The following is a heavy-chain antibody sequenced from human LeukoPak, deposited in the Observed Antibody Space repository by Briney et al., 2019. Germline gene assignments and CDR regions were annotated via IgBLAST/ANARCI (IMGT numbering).Heavy chain of an antibody. CDR2: IYYSGST. V-gene: IGHV4-39*01. CDR1: GGSISSSSYY. CDR3: ASSSYYYGSGSYYSVRPPFDY. J-gene: IGHJ4*02. Sequence: SETLSLTCTASGGSISSSSYYWGWIRQPPGKGLEWIGSIYYSGSTYYNPSLKSRVTISVDTSKNQFSLKLSSVTAADTAVYYCASSSYYYGSGSYYSVRPPFDYWGQGTLVTVSS. D-gene: IGHD3-10*01.